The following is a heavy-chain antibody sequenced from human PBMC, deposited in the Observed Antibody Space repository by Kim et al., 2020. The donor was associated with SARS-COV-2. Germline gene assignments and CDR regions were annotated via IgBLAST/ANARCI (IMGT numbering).Heavy chain of an antibody. CDR3: ARDGTTRNGGYYFDY. J-gene: IGHJ4*01. V-gene: IGHV1-3*01. D-gene: IGHD1-1*01. Sequence: QKFQGRTTIPRDTSASPAFMELSSLTSEDTAIYYCARDGTTRNGGYYFDYWGQGALVTVSS.